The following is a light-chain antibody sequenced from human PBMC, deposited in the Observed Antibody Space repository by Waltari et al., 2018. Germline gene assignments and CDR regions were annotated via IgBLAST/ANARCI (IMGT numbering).Light chain of an antibody. CDR3: YSYAGGSV. Sequence: QSALTQPASVSGSPGQSITISCTGSSSDVGSSNLVSWSLQHPGKAPKPIIYEVSKRPSGVSNRFSGSKSGNTASLTISGLQAEDEADYYCYSYAGGSVFGTGTKVTVL. V-gene: IGLV2-23*02. CDR1: SSDVGSSNL. J-gene: IGLJ1*01. CDR2: EVS.